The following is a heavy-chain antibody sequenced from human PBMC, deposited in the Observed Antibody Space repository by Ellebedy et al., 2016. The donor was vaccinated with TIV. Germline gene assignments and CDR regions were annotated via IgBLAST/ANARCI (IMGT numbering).Heavy chain of an antibody. J-gene: IGHJ4*02. D-gene: IGHD2-21*02. Sequence: AASVKVSCKASGCTFSSYAISWVRQAPGQGLEWMGRIIPILGIANYAQKFQGRVTITADKSPSTAYMELSSLRSEDTAVYYCARDWEVTSSFDYWGQGTLVTVSS. V-gene: IGHV1-69*04. CDR1: GCTFSSYA. CDR2: IIPILGIA. CDR3: ARDWEVTSSFDY.